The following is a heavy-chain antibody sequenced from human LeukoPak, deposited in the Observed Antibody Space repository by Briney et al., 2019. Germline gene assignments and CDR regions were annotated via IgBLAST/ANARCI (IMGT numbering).Heavy chain of an antibody. J-gene: IGHJ3*02. CDR1: GFTFNDHY. V-gene: IGHV3-72*01. Sequence: PGGSLRLSCAGSGFTFNDHYMDWVRQAPGKGLEWDGRIRNKANRYTTEYAASVKGRFTFSRDDSKTSLYLQMNSLKTEDTAMYYCTRTSGSYSGGAFDIWGQGTMVTVSS. CDR2: IRNKANRYTT. CDR3: TRTSGSYSGGAFDI. D-gene: IGHD1-26*01.